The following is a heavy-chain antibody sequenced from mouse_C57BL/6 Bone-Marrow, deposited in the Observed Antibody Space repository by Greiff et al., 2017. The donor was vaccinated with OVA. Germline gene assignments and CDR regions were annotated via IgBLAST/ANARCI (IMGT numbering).Heavy chain of an antibody. V-gene: IGHV1-59*01. CDR1: GYTFTSYW. D-gene: IGHD1-1*01. CDR3: ARGALYGSSPYWYFDV. Sequence: QVQLQQPGAELVRPGTSVKLSCKASGYTFTSYWMHWVKQRPGQGLEWIGVIDPSDSYTNYNQKFKGKATLTVDTSSSTAYMQLSSLTSEDSAVYYCARGALYGSSPYWYFDVWGTGTTVTVSS. CDR2: IDPSDSYT. J-gene: IGHJ1*03.